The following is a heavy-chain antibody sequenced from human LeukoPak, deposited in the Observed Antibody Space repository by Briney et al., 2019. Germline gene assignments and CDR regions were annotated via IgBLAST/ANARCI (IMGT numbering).Heavy chain of an antibody. D-gene: IGHD2-2*01. J-gene: IGHJ4*02. CDR1: GFNFNTYA. Sequence: GGSPRLSCAASGFNFNTYAMNWVRQAPGKGLEWISYISSSSSTIYYADSVKGRFSISRDNAKNSAYLEMNSPGDEDTAVYYCTRVGGYQLPKFDYWGRGTLVTVSS. CDR2: ISSSSSTI. CDR3: TRVGGYQLPKFDY. V-gene: IGHV3-48*02.